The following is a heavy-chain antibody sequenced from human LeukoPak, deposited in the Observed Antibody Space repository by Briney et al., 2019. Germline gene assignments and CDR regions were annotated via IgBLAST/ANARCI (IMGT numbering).Heavy chain of an antibody. D-gene: IGHD6-13*01. CDR3: VRVVGLTGYSSSWYSGYYYYMDV. CDR1: GGTFSSYA. V-gene: IGHV1-69*06. CDR2: IIPIFGTT. Sequence: SVTVSCKASGGTFSSYAISWVRQAPGQGLEWMGGIIPIFGTTNYAQKFQDRVTITADKSTSTAYLELSSLRSEDTAVYYCVRVVGLTGYSSSWYSGYYYYMDVWGKGTTVTVSS. J-gene: IGHJ6*03.